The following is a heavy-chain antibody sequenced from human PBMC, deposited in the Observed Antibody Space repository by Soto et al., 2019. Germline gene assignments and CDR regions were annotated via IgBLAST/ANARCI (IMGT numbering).Heavy chain of an antibody. CDR3: AKDLGSGSYGADAVDI. Sequence: QVQLVESGGGVVQPGRSLRLSCAASGFTFSSYGMHWVRQAPGKGLEWVAVISYDGSNKYYADSVKGRFTISRDNSKNTLYQHMNSLRAEDTAVYYCAKDLGSGSYGADAVDIWGQGTMVTVSS. CDR2: ISYDGSNK. CDR1: GFTFSSYG. D-gene: IGHD3-10*01. J-gene: IGHJ3*02. V-gene: IGHV3-30*18.